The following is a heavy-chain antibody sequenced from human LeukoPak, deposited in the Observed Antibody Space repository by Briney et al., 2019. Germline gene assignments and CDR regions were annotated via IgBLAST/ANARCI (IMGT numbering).Heavy chain of an antibody. CDR3: AKDRPNYYDSSGHYYRRNGDY. D-gene: IGHD3-22*01. CDR2: ITGNGAGT. V-gene: IGHV3-23*01. J-gene: IGHJ4*02. CDR1: GFTFSIYA. Sequence: GGSLRLSCAASGFTFSIYAMSWVRQAPGRGLEWVSSITGNGAGTFYTDSAKGRFTISRDNSKNTLFLQMSSLRAEDTAIYYCAKDRPNYYDSSGHYYRRNGDYWGQGTLVTVSP.